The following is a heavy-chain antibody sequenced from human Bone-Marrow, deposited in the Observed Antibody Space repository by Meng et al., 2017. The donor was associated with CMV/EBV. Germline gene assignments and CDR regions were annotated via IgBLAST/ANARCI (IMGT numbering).Heavy chain of an antibody. CDR1: GFTFSDYY. D-gene: IGHD6-13*01. Sequence: GESLKISCAASGFTFSDYYMSWIRQAPGKGLEWVAVISYDGSNKYYADSVKGRFTISRDNSKNTLYLQMNSLRAEDTAVYYCARAPSDSSSWYRKMYYYYGMDVWGQGTTVTVSS. CDR2: ISYDGSNK. CDR3: ARAPSDSSSWYRKMYYYYGMDV. J-gene: IGHJ6*02. V-gene: IGHV3-30*03.